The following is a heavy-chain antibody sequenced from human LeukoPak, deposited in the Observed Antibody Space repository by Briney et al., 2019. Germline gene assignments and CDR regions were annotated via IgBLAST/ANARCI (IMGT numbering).Heavy chain of an antibody. Sequence: GASVKVSCKASGYTFTSYYMHWVRQAPGQGLEWMGWINPNSGGTNYAQKFQGRVTMTRDTSISTAYMELSRLRSDDTAVYYCARALGGYYYYGMDVWGQGTTVTVSS. CDR2: INPNSGGT. J-gene: IGHJ6*02. D-gene: IGHD3-10*01. CDR1: GYTFTSYY. V-gene: IGHV1-2*02. CDR3: ARALGGYYYYGMDV.